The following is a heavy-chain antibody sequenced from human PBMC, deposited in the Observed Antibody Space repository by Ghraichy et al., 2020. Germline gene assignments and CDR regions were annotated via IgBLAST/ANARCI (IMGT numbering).Heavy chain of an antibody. CDR3: ITDVIITGWFHS. CDR1: GFTFSNVW. CDR2: IRSKSGGGTT. J-gene: IGHJ5*01. D-gene: IGHD3-10*01. V-gene: IGHV3-15*01. Sequence: GGSLRLSCAASGFTFSNVWMTWVRQAPGKGLEWVGHIRSKSGGGTTDYAAPVKGRFTISRDDSKNTVYLQLNSLKTEDTAVYYCITDVIITGWFHSWGLGTLVTVSS.